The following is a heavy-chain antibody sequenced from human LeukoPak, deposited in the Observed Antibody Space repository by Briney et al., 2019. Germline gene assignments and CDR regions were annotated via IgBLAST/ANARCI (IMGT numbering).Heavy chain of an antibody. D-gene: IGHD2-8*02. Sequence: GGSLRLSCAASGFTFSTFAMTWVRQPPGKGLEWASSIFPSGGEIHYADSVRGRFTISRGNSKSTLSLQMNSLRAEDTAIYYCATYRQVLLPFESWGQGTLVTVSS. CDR3: ATYRQVLLPFES. J-gene: IGHJ4*02. CDR2: IFPSGGEI. V-gene: IGHV3-23*01. CDR1: GFTFSTFA.